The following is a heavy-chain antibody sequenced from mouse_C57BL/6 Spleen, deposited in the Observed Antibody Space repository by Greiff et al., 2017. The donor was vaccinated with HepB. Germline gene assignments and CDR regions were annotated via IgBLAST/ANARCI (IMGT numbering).Heavy chain of an antibody. V-gene: IGHV1-61*01. CDR2: IYPSDSET. CDR1: GYTFTSYW. D-gene: IGHD1-1*01. Sequence: QVQLQQPGAELVRPGSSAKLSCKASGYTFTSYWMDWVKQRPGQGLEWIGNIYPSDSETHYNQKFKDKATLTVDKSSSTAYMQLSSLTSEDSAVYYCARSRLYYYGSSYYWYFDVWGTGTTVTVSS. CDR3: ARSRLYYYGSSYYWYFDV. J-gene: IGHJ1*03.